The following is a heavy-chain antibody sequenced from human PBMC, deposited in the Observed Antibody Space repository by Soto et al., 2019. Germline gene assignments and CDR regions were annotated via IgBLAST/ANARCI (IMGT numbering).Heavy chain of an antibody. D-gene: IGHD3-16*02. CDR3: AKDSAVLVMTPDF. Sequence: PGGSLRLSCAASGFTFSSYAMSWVRQAPGKGLEWVSAISGSGGSTYYADSVKGRFTISRDNSKNTLYLQMNSPRAEDTAVYYCAKDSAVLVMTPDFWGQGTLVTVSS. V-gene: IGHV3-23*01. CDR1: GFTFSSYA. J-gene: IGHJ4*02. CDR2: ISGSGGST.